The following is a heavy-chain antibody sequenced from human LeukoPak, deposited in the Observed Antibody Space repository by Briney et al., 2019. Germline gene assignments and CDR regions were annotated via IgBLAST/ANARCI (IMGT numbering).Heavy chain of an antibody. J-gene: IGHJ4*02. D-gene: IGHD3-22*01. Sequence: SETLSLTCAVYGGSFSGYYWSWIRQPPGKGLEWIGEINHSGITNYNPSLKSRVTISVDTSKNQFSLKLTSVAAADTAVYYCARSYYYESSGYGDFDYWGQGALVTVSS. V-gene: IGHV4-34*01. CDR2: INHSGIT. CDR3: ARSYYYESSGYGDFDY. CDR1: GGSFSGYY.